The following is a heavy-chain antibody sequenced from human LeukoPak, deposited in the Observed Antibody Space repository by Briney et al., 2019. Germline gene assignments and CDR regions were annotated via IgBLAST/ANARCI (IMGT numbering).Heavy chain of an antibody. CDR3: AGVKKHFFTHGSAP. CDR1: GFTFSRYW. D-gene: IGHD3-3*02. J-gene: IGHJ5*02. V-gene: IGHV4-39*07. CDR2: IYYSGST. Sequence: GSLRLSCAASGFTFSRYWMSWVRQAPGKGLEWIGSIYYSGSTYYNPSLKSRVTISVDTSKNQFSLKLSSVTAADTAVYYCAGVKKHFFTHGSAPGGKETLVTVPS.